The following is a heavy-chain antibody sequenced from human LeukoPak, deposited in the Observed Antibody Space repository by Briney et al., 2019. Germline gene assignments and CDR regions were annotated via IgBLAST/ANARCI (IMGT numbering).Heavy chain of an antibody. CDR2: IRSNSDGGTI. D-gene: IGHD3-22*01. CDR3: ATDFYDST. CDR1: GFTFGDYA. Sequence: GGSLRLSYTASGFTFGDYAMSWFRQAPGKGLEWVGRIRSNSDGGTIDYAAPVKGRFTLSRDDSKTTLYLQMNSLQTEDTAVYYCATDFYDSTWGQGTLVTVSS. V-gene: IGHV3-15*01. J-gene: IGHJ5*02.